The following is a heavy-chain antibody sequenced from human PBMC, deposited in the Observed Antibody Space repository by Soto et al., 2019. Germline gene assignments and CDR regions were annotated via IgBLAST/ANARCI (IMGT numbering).Heavy chain of an antibody. Sequence: PSETLSLTCTVSGGSISSYYWSWIRQPPGKGLEWIGYIYYSGSTNYNPSLKSRVTISVDTSKNQFSLKLSSVTAADTAVYYCAIGLYCSGGSCYVGFDYWGQGTLVTVSS. J-gene: IGHJ4*02. CDR2: IYYSGST. D-gene: IGHD2-15*01. CDR1: GGSISSYY. V-gene: IGHV4-59*01. CDR3: AIGLYCSGGSCYVGFDY.